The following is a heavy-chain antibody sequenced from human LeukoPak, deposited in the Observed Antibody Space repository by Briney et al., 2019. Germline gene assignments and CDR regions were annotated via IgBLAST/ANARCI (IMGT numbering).Heavy chain of an antibody. D-gene: IGHD6-13*01. J-gene: IGHJ2*01. CDR3: ARGIAAGGYYWYFDL. V-gene: IGHV4-61*03. Sequence: PSETLSLTCAVSGXSVNNGRYYWSWIRQPPGKGLDWIGYVYYSGDSDYNPSLKSRVNISVDTSKDIFSLKMNFVTAADTAMYFCARGIAAGGYYWYFDLWGRGTLVSVSS. CDR1: GXSVNNGRYY. CDR2: VYYSGDS.